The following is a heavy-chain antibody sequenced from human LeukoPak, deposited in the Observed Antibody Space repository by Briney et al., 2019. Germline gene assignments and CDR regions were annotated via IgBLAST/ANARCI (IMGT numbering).Heavy chain of an antibody. V-gene: IGHV4-30-2*01. CDR1: GGSISSGGYS. CDR3: ARGGALLEWLPINLHFDP. CDR2: IYHSGST. D-gene: IGHD3-3*01. J-gene: IGHJ5*02. Sequence: IPSETLSLTCAVAGGSISSGGYSWSWIRQPPGKGLEWIGYIYHSGSTYYNPSLKSRVTISVDRSKNQFSLKLSSVTAAATAVYYCARGGALLEWLPINLHFDPWGQGTLVTVSS.